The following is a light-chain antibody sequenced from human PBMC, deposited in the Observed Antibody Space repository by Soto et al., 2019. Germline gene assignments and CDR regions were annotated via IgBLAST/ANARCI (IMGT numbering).Light chain of an antibody. CDR2: GAS. Sequence: EIVLTQSPCTLYLSPGGTATLSCRASQSVSRRLAWYQQRPGQSPRLLISGASMRASGVPVRFIGSGSGTDSTLTITRLEPEDFAVYYCQQYGGSPITFGLGTRLEI. J-gene: IGKJ5*01. CDR3: QQYGGSPIT. V-gene: IGKV3-20*01. CDR1: QSVSRR.